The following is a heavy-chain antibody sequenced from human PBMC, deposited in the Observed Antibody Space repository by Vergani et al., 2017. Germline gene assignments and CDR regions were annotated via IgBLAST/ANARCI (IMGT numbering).Heavy chain of an antibody. CDR3: AKEQEAAAGRKGYYDSSGYYAAHYYYYGMDV. CDR1: GFTFSSYG. D-gene: IGHD3-22*01. V-gene: IGHV3-33*06. Sequence: QVQLVESGGGVVQPGRSLRLSCAASGFTFSSYGMHWVRQAPGKGLEWVAVIWYDGSNKYYADSVKGRFTISRDNSKNTLYLQMNSLRAEDTAVYYCAKEQEAAAGRKGYYDSSGYYAAHYYYYGMDVWGQGP. CDR2: IWYDGSNK. J-gene: IGHJ6*02.